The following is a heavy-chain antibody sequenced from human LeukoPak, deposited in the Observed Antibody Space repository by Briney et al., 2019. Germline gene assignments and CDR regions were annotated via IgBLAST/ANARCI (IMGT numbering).Heavy chain of an antibody. V-gene: IGHV3-48*03. CDR2: ISSRGTTT. CDR1: GFTFSSYE. CDR3: ARLYSSSSGLRASDY. Sequence: GSLRLSCATSGFTFSSYEMNWVRQAPGKGLEWVSYISSRGTTTYYADSVKGRFTISRDDAKNSLYLHMNSLRVEDAAVYYCARLYSSSSGLRASDYWGQGTLVTVSS. D-gene: IGHD6-6*01. J-gene: IGHJ4*02.